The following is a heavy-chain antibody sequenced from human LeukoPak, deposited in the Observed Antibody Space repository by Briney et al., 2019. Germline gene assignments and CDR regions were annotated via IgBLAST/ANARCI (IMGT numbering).Heavy chain of an antibody. CDR1: TDSIINGGYY. CDR2: IYYSGST. Sequence: PSQTLSLTCTVSTDSIINGGYYWGWIRQPPGKGLEWIGSIYYSGSTYYNPSLKSRVTISVDTSKNQFSLKLSSVTAADTAVYYCARLTAMDYYFDYWGQGTLVTVSS. CDR3: ARLTAMDYYFDY. J-gene: IGHJ4*02. D-gene: IGHD5-18*01. V-gene: IGHV4-39*01.